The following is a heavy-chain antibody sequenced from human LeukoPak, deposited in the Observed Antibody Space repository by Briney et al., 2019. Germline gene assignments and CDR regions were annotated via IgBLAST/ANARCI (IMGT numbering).Heavy chain of an antibody. CDR3: LTIVETDLDAFDI. CDR2: IRFDDGSNK. Sequence: TGGSLRLSCAASGFSFSSYGMYWVRQAPGKGLEWVAFIRFDDGSNKYYTDSVKGRFTISRDNAKSTLYLQMNSLRAEDTAVYYCLTIVETDLDAFDIWGQGTKVTVSS. V-gene: IGHV3-30*02. J-gene: IGHJ3*02. CDR1: GFSFSSYG. D-gene: IGHD2-21*01.